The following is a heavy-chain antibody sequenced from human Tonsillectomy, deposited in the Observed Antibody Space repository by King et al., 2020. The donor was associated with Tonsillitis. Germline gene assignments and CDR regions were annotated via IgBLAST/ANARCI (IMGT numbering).Heavy chain of an antibody. V-gene: IGHV3-23*04. CDR3: AKDRFSDY. Sequence: VQLVESGGGLVQPGGSLRLSCAASGFTFSSYALSWVRQAPGKGLEWGSAISGSGGSTYYADSVKGRVTISRDNSKKPLYLQMNSPGAEDTAVYYCAKDRFSDYWGQGTLVTVSS. CDR2: ISGSGGST. J-gene: IGHJ4*02. CDR1: GFTFSSYA.